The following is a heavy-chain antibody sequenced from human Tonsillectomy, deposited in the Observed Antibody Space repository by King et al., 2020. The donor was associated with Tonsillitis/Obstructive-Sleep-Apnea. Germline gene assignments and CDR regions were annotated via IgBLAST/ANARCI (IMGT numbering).Heavy chain of an antibody. CDR3: ARDHDWSFDY. J-gene: IGHJ4*02. CDR2: IMSRTI. Sequence: VQLVESGGGLLQPGGSLRLSCAASGFTFSRYSMNWFRQAPGKGLEWVSYIMSRTISYAESVKCRFTISRDNANNSLYMQMDSLRDEDTALYYCARDHDWSFDYWGQGTLVTVSS. V-gene: IGHV3-48*02. D-gene: IGHD3-9*01. CDR1: GFTFSRYS.